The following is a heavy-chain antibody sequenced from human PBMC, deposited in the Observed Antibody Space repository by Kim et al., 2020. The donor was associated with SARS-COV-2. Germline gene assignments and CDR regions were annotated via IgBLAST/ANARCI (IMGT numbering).Heavy chain of an antibody. CDR3: ARWAVVAATTYYYYGTDV. V-gene: IGHV5-51*01. J-gene: IGHJ6*02. D-gene: IGHD2-15*01. Sequence: GESLKISCKGSGYSFTSYWIGWVRQMPGKGLEWMGIIYPGDSDTRYSPSFQGQVTISADKSISTAYLQWSSLKASDTAMYYCARWAVVAATTYYYYGTDVWGQGTTVTVSS. CDR2: IYPGDSDT. CDR1: GYSFTSYW.